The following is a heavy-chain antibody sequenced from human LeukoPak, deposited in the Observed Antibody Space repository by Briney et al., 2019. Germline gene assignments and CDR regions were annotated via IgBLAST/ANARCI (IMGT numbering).Heavy chain of an antibody. CDR1: GFTFSSYA. CDR2: ISGSGGST. V-gene: IGHV3-23*01. J-gene: IGHJ3*02. D-gene: IGHD3-22*01. Sequence: GASLRLSCAASGFTFSSYAMSWVRQAPGKGLEWVSAISGSGGSTYYADSVKGRFTISRDNSKNPLYLQMNSLRAEDTAVYYCAKDAYYYDSSGYSPYDAFDIWGQGTMVTVSS. CDR3: AKDAYYYDSSGYSPYDAFDI.